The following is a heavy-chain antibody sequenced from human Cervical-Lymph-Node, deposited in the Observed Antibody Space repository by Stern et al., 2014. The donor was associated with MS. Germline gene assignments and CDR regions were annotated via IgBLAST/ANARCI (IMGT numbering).Heavy chain of an antibody. CDR2: INWKGFSS. D-gene: IGHD4-17*01. CDR1: GFNFDDYA. Sequence: VQLVQSGGRVVRPGGSRGPSSVALGFNFDDYAMTWFRQAPGKGLEWVSGINWKGFSSGHADSVKGRFTISRDNAKNSLHLQMNSLRAEDTAVYYCARVRRSDYGASYCDYWGQGTLVTVSS. CDR3: ARVRRSDYGASYCDY. J-gene: IGHJ4*02. V-gene: IGHV3-20*03.